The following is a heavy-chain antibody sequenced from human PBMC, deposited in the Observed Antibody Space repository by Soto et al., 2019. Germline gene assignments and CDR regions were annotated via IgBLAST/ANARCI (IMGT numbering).Heavy chain of an antibody. CDR2: ISAYNGDT. V-gene: IGHV1-18*01. CDR3: ARDYGDSWIEGDFVHS. Sequence: QVQLLQSGTEVREPGASVKVSCKTSGFTFSSYGFSWVRQAPGQGIEWMGWISAYNGDTSYAQKFQGRVTLTTDTSTSTAYIDVWSLTSDATAVYYCARDYGDSWIEGDFVHSWGQGTLVTVSS. D-gene: IGHD1-1*01. J-gene: IGHJ4*02. CDR1: GFTFSSYG.